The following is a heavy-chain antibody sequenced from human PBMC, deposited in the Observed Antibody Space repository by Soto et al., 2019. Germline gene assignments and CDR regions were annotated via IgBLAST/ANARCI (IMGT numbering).Heavy chain of an antibody. CDR1: GSDFNNNW. J-gene: IGHJ4*02. CDR2: MYTGDSDT. CDR3: ARLPRDCNKTSCYYADH. V-gene: IGHV5-51*01. Sequence: HGESMKISCRGAGSDFNNNWFGWVRPLPGRGLEWVGIMYTGDSDTRLLPSLQGHVTISADVTVSTAFLQWRSLKTSDSGMYFCARLPRDCNKTSCYYADHWGQGTSVTVSS. D-gene: IGHD2-15*01.